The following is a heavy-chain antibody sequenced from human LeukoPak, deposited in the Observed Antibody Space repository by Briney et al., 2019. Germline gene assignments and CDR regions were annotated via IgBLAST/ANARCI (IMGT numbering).Heavy chain of an antibody. V-gene: IGHV4-59*01. CDR2: TFYSGST. CDR3: ARADYDYIWGSFGYFDF. J-gene: IGHJ4*02. Sequence: SETLSLTCTVSGGSFTSFYWSWIRQPPGKGPEWIGYTFYSGSTNFNPPLKSRVTMSVDTSKNQFSLKLSSVTAADTAVYYCARADYDYIWGSFGYFDFWGQGTLVAVSS. D-gene: IGHD3-16*01. CDR1: GGSFTSFY.